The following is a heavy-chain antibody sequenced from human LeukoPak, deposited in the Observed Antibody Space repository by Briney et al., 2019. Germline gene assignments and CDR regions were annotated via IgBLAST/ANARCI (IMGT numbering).Heavy chain of an antibody. Sequence: ASVKVSCKTSGYTFTRYGISWVRQAPGQGLEWMGWISAYEGNTEYAQKVQGRVGMTTDTSTSTAYMELRSLRSDDTAVYYCARDNAIIPAEIADYWGQGTQVTVSS. CDR2: ISAYEGNT. CDR3: ARDNAIIPAEIADY. D-gene: IGHD2-2*01. V-gene: IGHV1-18*01. CDR1: GYTFTRYG. J-gene: IGHJ4*02.